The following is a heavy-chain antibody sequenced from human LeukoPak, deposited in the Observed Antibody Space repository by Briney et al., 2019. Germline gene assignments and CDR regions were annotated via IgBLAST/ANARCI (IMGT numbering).Heavy chain of an antibody. J-gene: IGHJ5*02. CDR2: IYHSGST. CDR1: GYSISSGYY. Sequence: SETLSLTCAVSGYSISSGYYWGWIRQPPGKGLEWIGSIYHSGSTYYNPSLKSRVTISVDTSKNQFSLKLSSVTAADTAWYYCARLFVSSWFDPWGQGTLVSVSS. CDR3: ARLFVSSWFDP. D-gene: IGHD3-16*02. V-gene: IGHV4-38-2*01.